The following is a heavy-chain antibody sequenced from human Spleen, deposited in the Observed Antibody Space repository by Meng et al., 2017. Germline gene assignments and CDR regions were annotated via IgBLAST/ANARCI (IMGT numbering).Heavy chain of an antibody. J-gene: IGHJ4*02. D-gene: IGHD3-16*01. Sequence: QVQLQQWGAGLLKPSATLSLTCAVPGASLSTYYWGWIRQSPGKGLQWIGETNHRGSTKYNPSLKSRVTISVDRSKNQFSLKLSSVTAADTAVYYCARLNVLPDYWGQGTLVTVSS. V-gene: IGHV4-34*01. CDR3: ARLNVLPDY. CDR1: GASLSTYY. CDR2: TNHRGST.